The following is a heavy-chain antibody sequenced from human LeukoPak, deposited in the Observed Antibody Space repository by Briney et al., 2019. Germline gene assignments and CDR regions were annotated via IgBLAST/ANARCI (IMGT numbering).Heavy chain of an antibody. CDR3: ASQRVVVPAAIDY. Sequence: SETLSLTCAVYGGSFSGYYWSWIRQPPGKGLEWIGEINHSGSTNYNPSLKSRVTISVDTSKNQFSLKLSSVTAADTAVYYCASQRVVVPAAIDYWGQGTLVTVSS. CDR1: GGSFSGYY. CDR2: INHSGST. D-gene: IGHD2-2*01. J-gene: IGHJ4*02. V-gene: IGHV4-34*01.